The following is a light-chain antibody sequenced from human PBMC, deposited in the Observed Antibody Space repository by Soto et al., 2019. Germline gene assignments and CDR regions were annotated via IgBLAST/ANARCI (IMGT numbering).Light chain of an antibody. CDR1: QSVSSFY. CDR3: QQYGSSPT. Sequence: EIALTQSPGTLSLSPGERATLSCRASQSVSSFYLAWYQQKPGQAPRLLIYDVSSRATGIPDRFSGSGSGTDFTLTISRLEPEDFAVYYCQQYGSSPTFGQGTKVEIK. J-gene: IGKJ1*01. V-gene: IGKV3-20*01. CDR2: DVS.